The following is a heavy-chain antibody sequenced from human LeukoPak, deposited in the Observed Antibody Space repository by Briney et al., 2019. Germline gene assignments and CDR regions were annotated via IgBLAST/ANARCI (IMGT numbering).Heavy chain of an antibody. D-gene: IGHD5-12*01. V-gene: IGHV4-39*07. J-gene: IGHJ4*02. Sequence: SETLSLTCTVSGGSISSSNNYWGWIRQPPGKGLEWIGSIYYTGSTYYSPSLESRLTISVDTPKNHFSLELRSVTAADTAVYYCASRPTYGYDVYFDYWGQGTLVTVSP. CDR1: GGSISSSNNY. CDR3: ASRPTYGYDVYFDY. CDR2: IYYTGST.